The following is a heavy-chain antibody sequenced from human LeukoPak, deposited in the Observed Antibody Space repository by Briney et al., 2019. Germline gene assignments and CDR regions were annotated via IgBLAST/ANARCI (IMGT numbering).Heavy chain of an antibody. J-gene: IGHJ6*02. D-gene: IGHD3-16*01. CDR3: ATRQGAYYYYGMDV. Sequence: ASVKVSCQVSGYTLTELSMHWVRQAPGKGLEWMGGFDPEDGETIYAQKFQGRVTMTEDTSTDTAYMGLSSLRSEDTAVYYCATRQGAYYYYGMDVWGQGTTVTVSS. CDR1: GYTLTELS. V-gene: IGHV1-24*01. CDR2: FDPEDGET.